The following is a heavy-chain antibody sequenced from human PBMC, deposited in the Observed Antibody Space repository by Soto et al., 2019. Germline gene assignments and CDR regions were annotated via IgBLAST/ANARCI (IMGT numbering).Heavy chain of an antibody. CDR1: GYSFTSYW. Sequence: GESLKISCKGSGYSFTSYWIGWVRQMPGKGLEWMGIIYPGDSDTRYSPSFQGQVTISADKSISTAYLQWSSLKASDTAMYYCARLKYGSGSYLYGMDVWGQGTTVTVS. J-gene: IGHJ6*02. V-gene: IGHV5-51*01. CDR3: ARLKYGSGSYLYGMDV. CDR2: IYPGDSDT. D-gene: IGHD3-10*01.